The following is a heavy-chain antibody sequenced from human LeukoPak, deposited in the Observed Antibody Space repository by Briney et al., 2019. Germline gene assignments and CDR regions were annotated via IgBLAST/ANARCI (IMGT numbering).Heavy chain of an antibody. CDR2: INHSGST. J-gene: IGHJ5*02. Sequence: SETLSLTCAVYGGSFSGYYWGWIRQPPGKGLEWIGEINHSGSTNYNPSLKSRVTISVDTSKNQFSLKLSSVTAADTAVYYCARARRYCSSTSCYFNWFDPWGQGTLVTVSS. D-gene: IGHD2-2*01. V-gene: IGHV4-34*01. CDR1: GGSFSGYY. CDR3: ARARRYCSSTSCYFNWFDP.